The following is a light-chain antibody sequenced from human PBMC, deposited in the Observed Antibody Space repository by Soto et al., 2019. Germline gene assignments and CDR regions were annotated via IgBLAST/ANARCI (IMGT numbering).Light chain of an antibody. CDR1: SSDIGDSNY. V-gene: IGLV2-14*03. CDR2: DVS. CDR3: SSFRSTSTSYV. J-gene: IGLJ1*01. Sequence: QSVLTQPASVSGSPGQSITISCTGTSSDIGDSNYVSWYQQRPGKAPKLVIYDVSNRPSAVSNRFSGSKSANTASLTISGLQAEDYSDYYCSSFRSTSTSYVFGPGTKVTVL.